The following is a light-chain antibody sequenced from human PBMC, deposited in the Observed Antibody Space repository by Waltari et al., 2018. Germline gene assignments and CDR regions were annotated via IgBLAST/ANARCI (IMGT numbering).Light chain of an antibody. CDR2: GNL. Sequence: QSVLTQPPSVSGAPGQRVTISCTGSSSNIGAGYDVHWYQQLPGTAPKLLIYGNLHRPPGVPDRFSGSKSGTSASLAITGLQAEDEADYYCQSYDSGPSGFVLFGGGTKLTVL. CDR3: QSYDSGPSGFVL. V-gene: IGLV1-40*01. CDR1: SSNIGAGYD. J-gene: IGLJ2*01.